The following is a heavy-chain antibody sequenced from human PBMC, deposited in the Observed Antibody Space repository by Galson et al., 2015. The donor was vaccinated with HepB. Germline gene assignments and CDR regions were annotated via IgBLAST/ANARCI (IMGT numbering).Heavy chain of an antibody. CDR3: ARDVLLLWFGELGSPPQFDY. CDR2: ISAYNGNT. D-gene: IGHD3-10*01. Sequence: SVKVSCKASGYTFTSYGISWVRQAPGQGLEWMGWISAYNGNTNYAQKLQGRVTMTTDTSTSTAYMELRSLRSDDTAVYYCARDVLLLWFGELGSPPQFDYWGQGTLVTVSS. J-gene: IGHJ4*02. CDR1: GYTFTSYG. V-gene: IGHV1-18*04.